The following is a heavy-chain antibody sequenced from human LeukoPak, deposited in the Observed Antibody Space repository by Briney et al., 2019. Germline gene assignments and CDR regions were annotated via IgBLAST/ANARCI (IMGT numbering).Heavy chain of an antibody. Sequence: PGASLRLSCAASGFTFSSYAMSWVRQAPGKGLEWVSAISGSGGSTYYADSVKGRFTISRDNSKNTLYLQMSSLYYCAKEAAAAGEFDYWGQGTLVTVSS. V-gene: IGHV3-23*01. J-gene: IGHJ4*02. CDR1: GFTFSSYA. CDR3: GEFDY. CDR2: ISGSGGST. D-gene: IGHD6-13*01.